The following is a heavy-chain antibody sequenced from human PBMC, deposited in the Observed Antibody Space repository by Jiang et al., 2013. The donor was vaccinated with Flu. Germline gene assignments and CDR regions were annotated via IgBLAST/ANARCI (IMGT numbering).Heavy chain of an antibody. J-gene: IGHJ4*01. Sequence: GAEVKKPGSSVKVSCKSTGGSFSSSGISWVRHAPAKGFEFMGGIIPILTTPNYAENFQGRVTITADKSTSTAYMELSSLRSEDTAMYYCARDAQRGDDSSGYYSNYYFDY. V-gene: IGHV1-69*06. D-gene: IGHD3-22*01. CDR1: GGSFSSSG. CDR2: IIPILTTP. CDR3: ARDAQRGDDSSGYYSNYYFDY.